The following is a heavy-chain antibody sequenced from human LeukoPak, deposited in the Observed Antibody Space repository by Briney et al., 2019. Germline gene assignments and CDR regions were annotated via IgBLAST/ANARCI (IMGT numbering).Heavy chain of an antibody. CDR2: ISGSGGST. J-gene: IGHJ3*02. D-gene: IGHD5-12*01. CDR3: AKVGWALVAAAFDI. Sequence: GGSLRLSCAASGFTFSSYAMSWVRQAPGKGLEWVSAISGSGGSTYYADSVRGRFTISRDNSKNTLYLQMNNLRAEDTAVYYCAKVGWALVAAAFDIWGQGTMVTVSS. CDR1: GFTFSSYA. V-gene: IGHV3-23*01.